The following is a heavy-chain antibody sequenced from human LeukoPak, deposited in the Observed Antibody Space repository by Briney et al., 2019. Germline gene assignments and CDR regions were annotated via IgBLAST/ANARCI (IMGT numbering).Heavy chain of an antibody. Sequence: GGSLRLSCAASGFTFDDYAMHWVRQAPGKGLGWVSGISWNSGSIGYADSVKGRFTISRDNAKNSLYLQMNSLRAEDTALYYCAKSPGDSSGSLDYWGQGTLVTVSS. V-gene: IGHV3-9*01. J-gene: IGHJ4*02. D-gene: IGHD3-22*01. CDR3: AKSPGDSSGSLDY. CDR1: GFTFDDYA. CDR2: ISWNSGSI.